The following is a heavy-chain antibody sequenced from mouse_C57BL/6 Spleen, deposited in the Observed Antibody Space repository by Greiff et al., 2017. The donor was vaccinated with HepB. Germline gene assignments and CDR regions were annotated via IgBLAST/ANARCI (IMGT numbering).Heavy chain of an antibody. D-gene: IGHD3-2*02. V-gene: IGHV8-12*01. CDR3: ARKRSSGSYAMDY. Sequence: QVTLKVSGPGILQSSQTLSLTCSFSGFSLSTSGMGVSWIRQPSGTGLEWLAHIYWDDDTRYNPSLKSRLTIAKDTARNQVVLKITSVDTADTATYYCARKRSSGSYAMDYWGQGTSVTVSS. CDR2: IYWDDDT. CDR1: GFSLSTSGMG. J-gene: IGHJ4*01.